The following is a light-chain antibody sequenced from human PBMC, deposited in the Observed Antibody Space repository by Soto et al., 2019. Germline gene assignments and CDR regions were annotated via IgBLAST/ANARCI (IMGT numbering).Light chain of an antibody. CDR3: QQYNTYPLT. V-gene: IGKV1-5*03. Sequence: DIQMTQSPSTLSASVGERVTITCRASQSITTWLAWYQQKPGKAPKLLIYKASSLEGGVPSRFSGSGSGTEFNITISSLQPDDFANYYCQQYNTYPLTFGGGTPVEIK. CDR1: QSITTW. CDR2: KAS. J-gene: IGKJ4*01.